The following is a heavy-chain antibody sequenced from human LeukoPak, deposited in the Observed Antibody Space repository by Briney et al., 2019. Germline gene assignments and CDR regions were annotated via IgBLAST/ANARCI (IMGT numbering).Heavy chain of an antibody. CDR3: ARVTMIRGVVT. J-gene: IGHJ5*02. CDR2: IDPRGNT. CDR1: GGSVNSYY. V-gene: IGHV4-4*08. Sequence: SETLSLTCTVSGGSVNSYYWTWIRQPPGEGLECIGYIDPRGNTNYIPSLKGRVTVSVDTSKNQLSLELTSVTAADTAVYYCARVTMIRGVVTWGQGTLVTVSS. D-gene: IGHD3-10*01.